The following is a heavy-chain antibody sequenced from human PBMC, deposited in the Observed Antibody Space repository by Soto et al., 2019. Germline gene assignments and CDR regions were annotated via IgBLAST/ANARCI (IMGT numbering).Heavy chain of an antibody. CDR3: ARGGYIAVASLCDY. V-gene: IGHV3-30-3*01. Sequence: QVQLVASGGGVVQPGRSLRLSCAASGFTFSSYAMHWVRQAPGKGLEWVAVISYDGSNKYYADSVKGRFTISRDNSKNTLYLQMNSLRAEDTAVYYCARGGYIAVASLCDYWGQGTLVTVSS. D-gene: IGHD6-19*01. J-gene: IGHJ4*02. CDR1: GFTFSSYA. CDR2: ISYDGSNK.